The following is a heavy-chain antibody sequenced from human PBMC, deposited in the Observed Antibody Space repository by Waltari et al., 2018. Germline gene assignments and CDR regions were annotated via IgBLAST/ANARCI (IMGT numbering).Heavy chain of an antibody. V-gene: IGHV3-7*01. CDR3: SLSLNS. J-gene: IGHJ4*02. Sequence: EVQLVESGGGLVQPGGSLRLSCAASGFTFSNSWMDWVRQAPGKGLEWVANIKPDGSESHYVDSVQGRFTVSRDNTQNLLYLQMNTLRVDDTAVYYRSLSLNSWGQGTLVTVSP. CDR2: IKPDGSES. CDR1: GFTFSNSW.